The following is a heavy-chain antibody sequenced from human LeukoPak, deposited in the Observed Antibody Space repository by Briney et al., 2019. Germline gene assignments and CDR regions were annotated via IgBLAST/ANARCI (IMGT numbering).Heavy chain of an antibody. D-gene: IGHD6-19*01. Sequence: GGSLRLSCAASGFTFSAYAMSWVRQAPARGLEWVSSIRGNGDTFYADPVKGRFTLSRDDSRNTVYLQLNNLRVEDTAIYYCAKANWVSNADAVWWGQGTLVTVSP. J-gene: IGHJ4*02. CDR1: GFTFSAYA. CDR3: AKANWVSNADAVW. CDR2: IRGNGDT. V-gene: IGHV3-23*01.